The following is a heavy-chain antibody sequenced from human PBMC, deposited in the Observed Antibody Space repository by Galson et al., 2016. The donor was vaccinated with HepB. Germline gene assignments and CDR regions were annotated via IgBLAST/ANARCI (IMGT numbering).Heavy chain of an antibody. CDR2: HSTIDYI. CDR3: ARGGLGFCSGGSCHKSPFDY. Sequence: SLRLSCAASGFTFSDYSLTWVRQAPGKGLEWVSSHSTIDYIYYADSLKGRFTISRDNAKNSVYLQMNSLRAEDTAVYYCARGGLGFCSGGSCHKSPFDYWGQGTLVTVSS. CDR1: GFTFSDYS. V-gene: IGHV3-21*01. D-gene: IGHD2-15*01. J-gene: IGHJ4*02.